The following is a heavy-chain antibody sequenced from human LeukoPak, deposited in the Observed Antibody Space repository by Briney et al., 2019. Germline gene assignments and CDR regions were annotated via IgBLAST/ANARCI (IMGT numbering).Heavy chain of an antibody. CDR3: ARTYYSGSGTHQRWFDP. J-gene: IGHJ5*02. D-gene: IGHD3-10*01. CDR2: ISGSGGST. CDR1: GFTFSSYA. Sequence: PGGSLRLSCAASGFTFSSYAMSWVRQAPGKGLEWVSAISGSGGSTYYADSVKGRFTISRDNTKNTLYLQMDSLRAEDTAVYYCARTYYSGSGTHQRWFDPWGQGTLVTVSS. V-gene: IGHV3-23*01.